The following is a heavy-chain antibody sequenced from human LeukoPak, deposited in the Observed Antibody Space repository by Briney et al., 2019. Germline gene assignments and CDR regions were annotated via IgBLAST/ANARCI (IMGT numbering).Heavy chain of an antibody. V-gene: IGHV4-4*02. CDR2: IYHSGST. J-gene: IGHJ4*02. D-gene: IGHD6-19*01. CDR1: GGSISSSNW. CDR3: ARAYSSGWSPQHFDY. Sequence: SETLSLTCAVSGGSISSSNWWSWVRQPPGKGLEWIGEIYHSGSTNYNPSLKSRVTISVDKSKNQFSLKLSSVTAADTAVYYCARAYSSGWSPQHFDYWGQGTLVTVSS.